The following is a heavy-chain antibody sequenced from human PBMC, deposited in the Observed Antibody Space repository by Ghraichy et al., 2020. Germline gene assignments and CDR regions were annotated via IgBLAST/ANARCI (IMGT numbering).Heavy chain of an antibody. CDR3: ASQGKMVRGPPGDY. V-gene: IGHV1-69*13. J-gene: IGHJ4*02. CDR2: IIPIFGTA. Sequence: SVKVSCKASGGTFSSYAISWVRQAPGQGLEWMGGIIPIFGTANYAQKFQGRVTITADESTSTAYMELSSLRSEDTAVYYCASQGKMVRGPPGDYWGQGTLVTVSS. CDR1: GGTFSSYA. D-gene: IGHD3-10*01.